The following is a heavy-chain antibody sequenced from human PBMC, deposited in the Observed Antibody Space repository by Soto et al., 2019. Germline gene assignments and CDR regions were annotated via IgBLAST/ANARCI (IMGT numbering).Heavy chain of an antibody. J-gene: IGHJ5*02. CDR2: IYHSGST. CDR3: ARAPRYCSSTSCYRIWFDP. D-gene: IGHD2-2*02. V-gene: IGHV4-38-2*01. Sequence: SETLSLTCAVSGYSIGSGYYWGWIRQPPGKGLEWIGSIYHSGSTYYNPSLKSRVTISVDTSKNQFSLKLSSVTAADTAVYYCARAPRYCSSTSCYRIWFDPWGQGTLVTVSS. CDR1: GYSIGSGYY.